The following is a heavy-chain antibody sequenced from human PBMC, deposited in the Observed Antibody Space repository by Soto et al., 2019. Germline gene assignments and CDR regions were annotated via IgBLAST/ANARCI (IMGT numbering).Heavy chain of an antibody. CDR1: GYTFTSYA. Sequence: ASVKVSCKASGYTFTSYAMHWVRQAPGQRLEWMGWINAGNGNTKYSQKFQGRVTITRDTSASTAYMELSSLRSEDTAVYYCARLRDYYDSSGYYQIFDYWGQGTLVTVSS. J-gene: IGHJ4*02. CDR3: ARLRDYYDSSGYYQIFDY. D-gene: IGHD3-22*01. V-gene: IGHV1-3*01. CDR2: INAGNGNT.